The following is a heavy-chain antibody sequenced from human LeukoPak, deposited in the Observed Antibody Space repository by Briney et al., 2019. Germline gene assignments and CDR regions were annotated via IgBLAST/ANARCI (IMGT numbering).Heavy chain of an antibody. CDR3: ARERDSSGYYGDY. J-gene: IGHJ4*02. CDR1: GFTFSSYW. CDR2: IKEDGSDK. V-gene: IGHV3-7*01. Sequence: GGFLRLSCVASGFTFSSYWMSWVRQAPGKGLEWVANIKEDGSDKYYVDSVKGRFTISRDNTKNSLYLQLNSLRAEDTAVYYCARERDSSGYYGDYWGQGTLVTVSS. D-gene: IGHD3-22*01.